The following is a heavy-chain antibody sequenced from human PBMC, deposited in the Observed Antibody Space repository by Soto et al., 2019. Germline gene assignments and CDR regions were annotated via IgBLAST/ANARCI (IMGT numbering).Heavy chain of an antibody. CDR1: GGSIFSSY. V-gene: IGHV4-59*01. D-gene: IGHD2-15*01. J-gene: IGHJ5*02. Sequence: SETLSRTCTVSGGSIFSSYWTWIRQPPGKGLEWIGNVYYSGSTNYNPSLKSRITISVDTSKTQFSLNLSSVTAADTAVYYCARGPAASSRFGTWGQGTLVTVSS. CDR2: VYYSGST. CDR3: ARGPAASSRFGT.